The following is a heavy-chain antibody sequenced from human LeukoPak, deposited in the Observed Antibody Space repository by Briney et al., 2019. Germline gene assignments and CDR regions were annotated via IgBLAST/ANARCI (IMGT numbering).Heavy chain of an antibody. CDR1: GYTLTELF. J-gene: IGHJ4*02. CDR2: FDPEDGET. D-gene: IGHD1-26*01. CDR3: ATDLDSGRPGYFDY. Sequence: ASVKVSCKVSGYTLTELFMHWVRQAPGKGLEWMGGFDPEDGETIYAQKFQGRVTMTEDTSTDTAYMELSSLRSEDTAVYYCATDLDSGRPGYFDYWGQGTLVTVSS. V-gene: IGHV1-24*01.